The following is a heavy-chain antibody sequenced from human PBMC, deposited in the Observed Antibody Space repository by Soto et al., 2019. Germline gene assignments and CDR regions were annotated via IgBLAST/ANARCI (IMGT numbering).Heavy chain of an antibody. J-gene: IGHJ4*02. CDR3: AGHRKTAMVFES. CDR2: IYYSGGT. Sequence: QAQLQESGPGLVKPSETLSLTCSVSGDSSSSDYWSWIRQPPGKGLEWIGYIYYSGGTYYNPSLKSRVTISMDRSKRQVSLTLTSVSAADPAVYHCAGHRKTAMVFESWGQGTLVAVSS. CDR1: GDSSSSDY. D-gene: IGHD5-18*01. V-gene: IGHV4-59*08.